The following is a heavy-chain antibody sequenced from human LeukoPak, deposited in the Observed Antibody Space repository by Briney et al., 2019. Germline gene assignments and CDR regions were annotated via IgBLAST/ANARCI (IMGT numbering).Heavy chain of an antibody. CDR3: ARGAGYCSSTSCSLGY. V-gene: IGHV1-8*03. J-gene: IGHJ4*02. D-gene: IGHD2-2*01. CDR1: GYTFTNYD. CDR2: VNPNTYNT. Sequence: ASVKVSCKASGYTFTNYDINWVRHATGQGLEWMGWVNPNTYNTGYAQKFQRRVTITRNTAISTAYMELSNLRSEDTAVCYCARGAGYCSSTSCSLGYWGQGTLVTVSS.